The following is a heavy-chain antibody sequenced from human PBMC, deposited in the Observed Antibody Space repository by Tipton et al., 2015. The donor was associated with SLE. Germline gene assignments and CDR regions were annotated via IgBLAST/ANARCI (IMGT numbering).Heavy chain of an antibody. V-gene: IGHV4-39*01. Sequence: TLSLTCTVSGGSISSSIYYWGWIRQPPGKGLEWIGSIYYSGSTYYNPSLKSRVTISVDTSKNQFSLKLSSVTAADTAVYYCARRDGDFWSGYSTGNAYWGQGRLVTVSS. CDR3: ARRDGDFWSGYSTGNAY. J-gene: IGHJ4*02. CDR2: IYYSGST. D-gene: IGHD3-3*01. CDR1: GGSISSSIYY.